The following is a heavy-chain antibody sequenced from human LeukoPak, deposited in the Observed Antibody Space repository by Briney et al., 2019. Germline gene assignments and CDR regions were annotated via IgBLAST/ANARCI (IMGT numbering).Heavy chain of an antibody. V-gene: IGHV1-2*02. J-gene: IGHJ4*02. CDR3: ARDDYYDVSGFDS. CDR2: INPSSGGT. Sequence: ASVKVSCKASGYTFTGHSILWVRQAPGQGLEWMGWINPSSGGTKYAQNFQGRVTMTSDTSISTAYMELSWLKSDDTALYYCARDDYYDVSGFDSWGQGTLVTVSS. CDR1: GYTFTGHS. D-gene: IGHD3-22*01.